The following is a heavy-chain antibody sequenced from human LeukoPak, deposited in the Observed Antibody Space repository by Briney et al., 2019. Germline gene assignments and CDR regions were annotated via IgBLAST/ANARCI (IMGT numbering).Heavy chain of an antibody. CDR3: ARDRYCSSTSCASFDY. Sequence: ASVKVSCKASGYTFTSYGISWVRQAPGQGLEWMGWISAYNGNTNYAQKLQSRVTMTTDTSTSTAYMELRSLRSDDTAVYYCARDRYCSSTSCASFDYWGQGTLVTVSS. D-gene: IGHD2-2*01. V-gene: IGHV1-18*01. CDR2: ISAYNGNT. CDR1: GYTFTSYG. J-gene: IGHJ4*02.